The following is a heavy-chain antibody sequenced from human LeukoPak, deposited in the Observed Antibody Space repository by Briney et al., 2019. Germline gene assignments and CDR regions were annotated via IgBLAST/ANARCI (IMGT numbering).Heavy chain of an antibody. CDR3: ARWGVIGLYYFDY. J-gene: IGHJ4*02. D-gene: IGHD3-10*01. CDR1: GGSTSRGDYY. V-gene: IGHV4-30-4*01. Sequence: SQTLSLTCTVSGGSTSRGDYYWSWIRQPPGKGLEWIGYIYYSGSTYYNPSLKSRVTISVDTSKNQFSLKLSSVTAADTAVYYCARWGVIGLYYFDYWGQGTLVTVSS. CDR2: IYYSGST.